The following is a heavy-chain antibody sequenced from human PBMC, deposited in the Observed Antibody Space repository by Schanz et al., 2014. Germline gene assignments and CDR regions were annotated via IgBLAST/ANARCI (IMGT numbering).Heavy chain of an antibody. Sequence: EVQLVESGGGLVQPGGSLRLSCAASGFSVSSNFMTWVRQAPGKGLEWVSLIYSGGDTNYAGSVKGRFTISRDNSKNMLYLQMNSLRPEDTAVYYCAKDRGYGSGSYRHLDYWGQGTLVTVSP. J-gene: IGHJ4*02. CDR3: AKDRGYGSGSYRHLDY. D-gene: IGHD3-10*01. V-gene: IGHV3-66*01. CDR1: GFSVSSNF. CDR2: IYSGGDT.